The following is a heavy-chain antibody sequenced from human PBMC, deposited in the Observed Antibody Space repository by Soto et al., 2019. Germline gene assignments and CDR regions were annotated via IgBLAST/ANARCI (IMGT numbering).Heavy chain of an antibody. CDR3: ARVLHYGSGSYSPYGMDV. CDR2: VSPPFRTS. V-gene: IGHV1-69*01. CDR1: GVSFNNNG. D-gene: IGHD3-10*01. Sequence: QVQLVQSGAEVKKPGSSVKVSCKASGVSFNNNGIGWVRQAPGHGLEWMGVVSPPFRTSNYARKFQGRISITADASTGTVNMELSSLTSEDTTQYYCARVLHYGSGSYSPYGMDVWGQGTTVTVSS. J-gene: IGHJ6*02.